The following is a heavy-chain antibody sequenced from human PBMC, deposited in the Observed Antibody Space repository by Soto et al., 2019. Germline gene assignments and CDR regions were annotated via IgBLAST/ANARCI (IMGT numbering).Heavy chain of an antibody. CDR3: ARDGDFVVDY. J-gene: IGHJ4*02. D-gene: IGHD4-17*01. V-gene: IGHV3-74*01. Sequence: EVQLVESGGGLVQPGGSPRLSCAASGFTFSSYVMQWVRQAPGKGLVWVSRIDNGGSSTSYADSVKGRFTISRDNAKNTVYLEMNSLRAEDTAVYYCARDGDFVVDYWGQGTLVTVSS. CDR2: IDNGGSST. CDR1: GFTFSSYV.